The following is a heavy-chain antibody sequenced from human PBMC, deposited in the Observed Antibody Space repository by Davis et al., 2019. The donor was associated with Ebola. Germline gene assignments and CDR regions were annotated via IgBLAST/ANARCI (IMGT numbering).Heavy chain of an antibody. CDR1: GGSFSGYY. V-gene: IGHV4-34*01. Sequence: MPSETLSLTCAVYGGSFSGYYWSWIRQPPGKGLEWIGEINHSGSTNYNPSLTSRVTITVDTSTNPFSLKLISVTAADTALYYCARANYYDSSGYYYVPYYYYYYGMDVWGQGTTVTVSS. J-gene: IGHJ6*02. D-gene: IGHD3-22*01. CDR3: ARANYYDSSGYYYVPYYYYYYGMDV. CDR2: INHSGST.